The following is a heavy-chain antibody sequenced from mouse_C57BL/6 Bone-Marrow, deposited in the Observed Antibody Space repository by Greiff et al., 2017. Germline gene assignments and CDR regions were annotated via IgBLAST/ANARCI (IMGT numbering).Heavy chain of an antibody. V-gene: IGHV1-53*01. CDR3: AGKREEDGYYGFAY. D-gene: IGHD2-3*01. J-gene: IGHJ3*01. CDR1: GYTFTSYW. Sequence: VQLKQPGTELVKPGASVKLSCKASGYTFTSYWMHWVKQRPGQGLEWIGNINPSNGGTNYNEKFKSKATLTVDKSSSTAFMQLSSLTSEDSAVYYCAGKREEDGYYGFAYWGQGTLVTVSA. CDR2: INPSNGGT.